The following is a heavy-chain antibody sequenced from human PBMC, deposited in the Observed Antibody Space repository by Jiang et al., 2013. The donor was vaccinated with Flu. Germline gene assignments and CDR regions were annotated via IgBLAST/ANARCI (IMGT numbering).Heavy chain of an antibody. D-gene: IGHD5-12*01. J-gene: IGHJ4*02. V-gene: IGHV3-30*18. Sequence: VQLVESGGGVVQPGRSLRLSCATSGFTFSSYAIHWVRQAPGRGLEWVADISHAGLNKNFADSVKGRFIISRDDSTNTVFLQMNSLRGGDTAVYYCAKDILAYSGYDTLLDHWGQGTLVTVSS. CDR1: GFTFSSYA. CDR3: AKDILAYSGYDTLLDH. CDR2: ISHAGLNK.